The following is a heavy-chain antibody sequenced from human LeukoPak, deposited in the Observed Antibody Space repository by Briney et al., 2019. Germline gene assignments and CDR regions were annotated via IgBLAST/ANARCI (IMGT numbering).Heavy chain of an antibody. CDR1: GFTFSNYP. CDR3: AKDRFDGLDY. J-gene: IGHJ4*02. CDR2: ISGSGGNT. D-gene: IGHD3-9*01. Sequence: GGSLRLSCAASGFTFSNYPMSWVRQTPGKGLEWVSGISGSGGNTFYADSVKGRFTISRDNSKNTLYLQMSSLRAGDTAVYYCAKDRFDGLDYWGQGTLVTVSS. V-gene: IGHV3-23*01.